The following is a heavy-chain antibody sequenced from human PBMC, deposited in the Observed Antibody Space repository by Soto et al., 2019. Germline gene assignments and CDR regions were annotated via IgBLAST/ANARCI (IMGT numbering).Heavy chain of an antibody. CDR2: ISYDGSNK. CDR3: AREGFWSGLGYYFDY. Sequence: SLRLSCAASGFTFSSYAMHWVRQAPGKGLEWVAVISYDGSNKYYADSVKGRFTISRDNSKNTLYLQMNSLRAGDTAVYYCAREGFWSGLGYYFDYWGQGNLVTVSS. J-gene: IGHJ4*02. V-gene: IGHV3-30-3*01. D-gene: IGHD3-3*01. CDR1: GFTFSSYA.